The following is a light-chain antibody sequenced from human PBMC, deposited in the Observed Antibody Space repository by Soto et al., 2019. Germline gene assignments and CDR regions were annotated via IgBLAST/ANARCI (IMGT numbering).Light chain of an antibody. Sequence: QSVLTQPPSVSGAPGQSVTIACTGSSSNIGAVYDVHWYQQLPGTAPRLLIFGNINRPSGVPDRFSGSKSVTSASLAITGLQAEDEADYYCQSYDSSLSGYVFGTGTKVTVL. CDR2: GNI. V-gene: IGLV1-40*01. J-gene: IGLJ1*01. CDR3: QSYDSSLSGYV. CDR1: SSNIGAVYD.